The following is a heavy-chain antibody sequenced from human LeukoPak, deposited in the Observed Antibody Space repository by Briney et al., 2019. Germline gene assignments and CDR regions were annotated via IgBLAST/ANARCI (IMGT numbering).Heavy chain of an antibody. V-gene: IGHV1-3*01. Sequence: GASVKVSCKASGGTFSSYAMHWVRQAPGQRLEWMGWINAGNGDTKYSQKFQGRVTITRDTSASTAYMELSSLRSEDTAVYYCAGLRKTTVTTGYYYYGMDVWGQGTTVTVSS. D-gene: IGHD4-17*01. CDR1: GGTFSSYA. CDR2: INAGNGDT. J-gene: IGHJ6*02. CDR3: AGLRKTTVTTGYYYYGMDV.